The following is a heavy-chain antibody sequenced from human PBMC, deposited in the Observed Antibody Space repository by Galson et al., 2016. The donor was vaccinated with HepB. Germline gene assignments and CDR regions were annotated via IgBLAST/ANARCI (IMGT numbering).Heavy chain of an antibody. Sequence: SLRLSCAASGFTFSSYSMNWVRQAPGKGLEWVSYISSSSSPIYYADSVKGRFTISSDNAKNSLYLQMNSLRAEDTAVYYCVKQDRWVRGVGLLKYYFDYWGQGTLLTVSS. V-gene: IGHV3-48*01. CDR2: ISSSSSPI. CDR1: GFTFSSYS. D-gene: IGHD3-10*01. CDR3: VKQDRWVRGVGLLKYYFDY. J-gene: IGHJ4*02.